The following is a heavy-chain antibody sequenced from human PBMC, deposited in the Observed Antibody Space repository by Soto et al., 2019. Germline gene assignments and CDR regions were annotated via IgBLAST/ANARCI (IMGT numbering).Heavy chain of an antibody. V-gene: IGHV1-69*13. J-gene: IGHJ5*02. Sequence: SVKVSCKASAGTFSSYAISWVRQAPGQGLEWVGGIIPIFGTANYAQKFQGRVTITADESTSTAYMELSSLRSEDTAVYYCARGVGSGSYYNQYSWFDPWGQGTLVTVSS. CDR3: ARGVGSGSYYNQYSWFDP. CDR1: AGTFSSYA. D-gene: IGHD3-10*01. CDR2: IIPIFGTA.